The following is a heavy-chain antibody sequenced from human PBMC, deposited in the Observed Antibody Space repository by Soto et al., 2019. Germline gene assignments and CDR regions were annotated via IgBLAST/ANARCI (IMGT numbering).Heavy chain of an antibody. D-gene: IGHD5-18*01. CDR3: APPALAATWCSPSHNLDH. CDR2: INPLSGIP. V-gene: IGHV1-69*09. J-gene: IGHJ4*02. CDR1: GGTFVRHV. Sequence: QVQLVQSGAEVKKPESSVKVSCKTSGGTFVRHVISWVRQAPGQGPEWMGKINPLSGIPNYAQKFQDRVTFTADTDSSTAYMELSSLRSDDTAVYYCAPPALAATWCSPSHNLDHWGQGTLVTVSS.